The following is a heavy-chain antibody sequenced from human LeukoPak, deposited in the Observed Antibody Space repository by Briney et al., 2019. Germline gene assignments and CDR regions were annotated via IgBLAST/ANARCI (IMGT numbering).Heavy chain of an antibody. J-gene: IGHJ4*02. CDR3: ATDGYNYRYFDY. V-gene: IGHV4-34*01. CDR1: GGSFSGYY. CDR2: INHSGST. Sequence: PSETLSLTCAVYGGSFSGYYWSWIRQPPGKGLEWIGEINHSGSTNYNPSLKSRVTISVDTSKNQFSLKLSSVTAADTAVYYCATDGYNYRYFDYWGQGTLATVSS. D-gene: IGHD5-24*01.